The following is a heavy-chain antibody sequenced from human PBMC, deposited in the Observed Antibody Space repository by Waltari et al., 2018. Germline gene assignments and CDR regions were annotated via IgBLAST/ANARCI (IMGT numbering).Heavy chain of an antibody. Sequence: QLQLQESGPGLVKPSETLSLTCTVSGDSISRSSYYWGWIRQSPGKGLEWIGSIYYSGSTDYNPTLKRRVTISGDTSKNQFSLKLSSVTAADTAVYYCARHWKKSGYRFDPWGQGTLVTVSS. V-gene: IGHV4-39*01. CDR2: IYYSGST. D-gene: IGHD5-12*01. CDR3: ARHWKKSGYRFDP. CDR1: GDSISRSSYY. J-gene: IGHJ5*02.